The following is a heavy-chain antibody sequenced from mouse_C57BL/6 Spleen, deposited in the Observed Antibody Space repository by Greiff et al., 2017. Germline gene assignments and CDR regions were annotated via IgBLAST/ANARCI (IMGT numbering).Heavy chain of an antibody. V-gene: IGHV1-22*01. CDR1: GYTFTDYN. Sequence: VQLQQSGPELVKPGASVKMSCKASGYTFTDYNMHWVKQSHGKRLEWIGYINPNNGGTNYNEKFKGKATLTADKSSSTAYMQLSSLTSEDSAVYFCASHYYGSPMDYWGQGTSVTVSS. J-gene: IGHJ4*01. CDR3: ASHYYGSPMDY. CDR2: INPNNGGT. D-gene: IGHD1-1*01.